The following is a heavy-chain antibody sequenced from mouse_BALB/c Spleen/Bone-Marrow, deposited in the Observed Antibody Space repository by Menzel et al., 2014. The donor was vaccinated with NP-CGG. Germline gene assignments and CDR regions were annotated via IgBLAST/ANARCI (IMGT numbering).Heavy chain of an antibody. CDR2: ISNLAYSI. Sequence: EVKLMESGGGLVQPGGSRKLSCAASGFTFSDYGMAWVRQALGKGPEWVAFISNLAYSIYYADSVTGRFAISRENAKNTLYLEMSSLRSEDTAMYYCARGGIYYGNYLANWGQGTLVTVSA. CDR1: GFTFSDYG. J-gene: IGHJ3*01. CDR3: ARGGIYYGNYLAN. V-gene: IGHV5-15*02. D-gene: IGHD2-1*01.